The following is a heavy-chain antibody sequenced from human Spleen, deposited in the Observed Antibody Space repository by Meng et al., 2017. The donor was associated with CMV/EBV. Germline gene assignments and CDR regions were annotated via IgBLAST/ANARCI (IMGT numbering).Heavy chain of an antibody. Sequence: QVQLVESGGGLVQSGGSLRLSCAASGFTFSSYAMHWVRQAPGKGLEWVAVISYDGSNKYYADSVKGRFTISRDNSKNTLYLQMNSLRAEDTAVYYCARGYFDYWGQGTLVTVSS. CDR1: GFTFSSYA. J-gene: IGHJ4*02. CDR3: ARGYFDY. CDR2: ISYDGSNK. V-gene: IGHV3-30-3*01.